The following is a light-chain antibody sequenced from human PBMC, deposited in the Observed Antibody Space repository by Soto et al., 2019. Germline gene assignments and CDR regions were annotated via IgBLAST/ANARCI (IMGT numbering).Light chain of an antibody. V-gene: IGKV4-1*01. CDR2: WAS. CDR3: QQYYRPWT. J-gene: IGKJ1*01. CDR1: QSVLYSSNNKNY. Sequence: DIVMTQSPDPLAVSLGERATINCKSSQSVLYSSNNKNYLAWYQQKPGQPPKLLIYWASTRESGVPDRFSGSGSGTDFPLTISSLQAEDVAVYYCQQYYRPWTFGQGTKVEIK.